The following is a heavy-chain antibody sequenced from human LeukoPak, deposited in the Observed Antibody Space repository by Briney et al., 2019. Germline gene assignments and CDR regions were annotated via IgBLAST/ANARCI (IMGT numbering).Heavy chain of an antibody. CDR1: GFIFDDYA. CDR3: AKGVTSYYDNSGFCAFDI. J-gene: IGHJ3*02. V-gene: IGHV3-9*01. D-gene: IGHD3-22*01. Sequence: GGSLRLSCAASGFIFDDYAMHWVRPAPGKGLEWVSGISGNSRTSGHADSVKGRFTISRDNAKRSLYLQMTSLRTEDTALYYCAKGVTSYYDNSGFCAFDIWGQGTMVTVSS. CDR2: ISGNSRTS.